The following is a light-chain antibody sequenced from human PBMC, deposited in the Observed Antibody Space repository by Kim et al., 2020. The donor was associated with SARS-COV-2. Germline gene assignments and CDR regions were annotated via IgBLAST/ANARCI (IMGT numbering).Light chain of an antibody. CDR3: LLSYSDARV. J-gene: IGLJ3*02. CDR2: DTS. CDR1: TGAVTSSHY. V-gene: IGLV7-46*01. Sequence: RTVTLTCASSTGAVTSSHYPYWFQQKQAQAPRTLIYDTSDKHSWTPARFSGSLVGDKAALTLSGARPEDEADYYCLLSYSDARVFGSGTRLTVL.